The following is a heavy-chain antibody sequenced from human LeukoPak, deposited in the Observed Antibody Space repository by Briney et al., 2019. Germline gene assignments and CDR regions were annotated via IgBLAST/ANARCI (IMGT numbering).Heavy chain of an antibody. CDR2: IIPILGIA. J-gene: IGHJ4*02. D-gene: IGHD2-21*01. Sequence: GSSVKVSCKASGGTFSSYAISWVRPAPGQGLEWMGRIIPILGIANYAQKFQGRVTITADKSTSTAYMELSSLRSEDTAVYYCARDFSEAWYLDYWGQGTLVTVSS. V-gene: IGHV1-69*04. CDR3: ARDFSEAWYLDY. CDR1: GGTFSSYA.